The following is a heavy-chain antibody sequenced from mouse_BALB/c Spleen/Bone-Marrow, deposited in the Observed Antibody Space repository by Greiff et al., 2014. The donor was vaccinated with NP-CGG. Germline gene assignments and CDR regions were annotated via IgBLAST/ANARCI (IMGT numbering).Heavy chain of an antibody. D-gene: IGHD1-1*01. CDR1: GLTFSDYY. CDR3: SRDYYGMYFDV. J-gene: IGHJ1*01. CDR2: ISDGGSYT. Sequence: EVKLMESGGGLVKPGGSLKLSCAASGLTFSDYYMYWVRQTPEKRLEWVATISDGGSYTYYPDSVEGRFTISRDNAENNLYLQMSSLRSEDTAMYFCSRDYYGMYFDVWGAGTTVTVSS. V-gene: IGHV5-4*02.